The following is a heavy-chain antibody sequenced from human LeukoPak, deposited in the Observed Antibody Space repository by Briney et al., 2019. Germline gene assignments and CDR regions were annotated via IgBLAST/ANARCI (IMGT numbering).Heavy chain of an antibody. Sequence: GGSLRLSCAASGFTSSSHAMSWVRQAPGKGLEWVSAISGSGGSTYYADSVKGRFTISRDNSKNTLYLQMNSLRAEDTAVYYCAKDRVVRGVRGAFDIWGQGTMVTVSS. V-gene: IGHV3-23*01. CDR1: GFTSSSHA. D-gene: IGHD3-10*01. CDR2: ISGSGGST. J-gene: IGHJ3*02. CDR3: AKDRVVRGVRGAFDI.